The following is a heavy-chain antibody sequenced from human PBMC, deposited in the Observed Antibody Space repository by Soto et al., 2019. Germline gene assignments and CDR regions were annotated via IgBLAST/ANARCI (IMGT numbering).Heavy chain of an antibody. D-gene: IGHD3-10*01. CDR3: AAGGWDYYGSGSYASYYGMDA. J-gene: IGHJ6*02. CDR1: GCSFTSHY. CDR2: IYPGGVNV. Sequence: GASVKVSCKAIGCSFTSHYMHWVRQAPGQGLEWMGTIYPGGVNVAYAQKFEGRVTMTKDTSTSTVYMELSSLTSEDTAVYYCAAGGWDYYGSGSYASYYGMDAWGQENTVTVSS. V-gene: IGHV1-46*03.